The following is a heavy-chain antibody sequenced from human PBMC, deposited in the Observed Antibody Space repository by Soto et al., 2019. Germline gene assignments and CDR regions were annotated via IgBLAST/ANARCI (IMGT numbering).Heavy chain of an antibody. CDR2: ISYDGSNK. Sequence: VGSLRLSCAASGFTFSSYAMHWVRQAPGKGLEWVAVISYDGSNKYYADSVKGRFTISRDNSKNTLYLQMNSLRAEDTAVYYCARDRRNYDSSGYYLNWFDPWGQGTLVTVSS. J-gene: IGHJ5*02. CDR1: GFTFSSYA. V-gene: IGHV3-30-3*01. CDR3: ARDRRNYDSSGYYLNWFDP. D-gene: IGHD3-22*01.